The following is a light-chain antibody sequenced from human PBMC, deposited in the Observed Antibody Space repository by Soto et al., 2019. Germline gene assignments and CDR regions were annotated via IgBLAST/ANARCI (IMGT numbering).Light chain of an antibody. CDR3: FSYTSSGTYV. CDR2: EVS. V-gene: IGLV2-14*01. J-gene: IGLJ1*01. CDR1: SSDVGNYKY. Sequence: LTQPASVSGSPGQSITISCTGTSSDVGNYKYVSWYQQHPGKAPKLMIYEVSNRPSGVSNRFSGSKSGNTASLTISGLQAEDETDYYCFSYTSSGTYVFGTGTRSPS.